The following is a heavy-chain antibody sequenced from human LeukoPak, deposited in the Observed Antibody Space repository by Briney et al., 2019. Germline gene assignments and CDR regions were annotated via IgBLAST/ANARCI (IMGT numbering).Heavy chain of an antibody. Sequence: GGSLRLSCAASGFTFSSYAMTWVRQAPGKGLEWVSAISGSDAGTYYADSVKGRFTISRDNSKNTLYLQMNSLRAEDTAIYYCAKERSFGTWLGDYWGQGTLVTVSS. CDR2: ISGSDAGT. V-gene: IGHV3-23*01. D-gene: IGHD2/OR15-2a*01. CDR1: GFTFSSYA. CDR3: AKERSFGTWLGDY. J-gene: IGHJ4*02.